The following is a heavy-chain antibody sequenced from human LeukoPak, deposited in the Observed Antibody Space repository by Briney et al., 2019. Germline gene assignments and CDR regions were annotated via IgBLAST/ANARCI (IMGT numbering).Heavy chain of an antibody. Sequence: SETLSLTCAVPDGSISDTGYYWSWIRQPPGKGLEWIGYIYYTGSTNHNPSLKSRVTISVDTSKNQFSLKLSSVTAADTAVYYCARVVYSGYDFRGAMDVWGKGTTVTVSS. CDR3: ARVVYSGYDFRGAMDV. CDR1: DGSISDTGYY. D-gene: IGHD5-12*01. V-gene: IGHV4-61*08. J-gene: IGHJ6*03. CDR2: IYYTGST.